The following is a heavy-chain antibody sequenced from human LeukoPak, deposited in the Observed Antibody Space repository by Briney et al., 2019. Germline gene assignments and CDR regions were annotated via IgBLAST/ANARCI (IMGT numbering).Heavy chain of an antibody. Sequence: SETLSLTCTVSGGSISSSSYYWGWIRQPPGKGLEWIGSIYYSGSTYYNPSLKSRVTISVDTSKNQFSLKLSSVTAADTAVYYCVLGYCSSTSCLIDYWGQGTLVTVFS. V-gene: IGHV4-39*07. D-gene: IGHD2-2*01. CDR1: GGSISSSSYY. J-gene: IGHJ4*02. CDR3: VLGYCSSTSCLIDY. CDR2: IYYSGST.